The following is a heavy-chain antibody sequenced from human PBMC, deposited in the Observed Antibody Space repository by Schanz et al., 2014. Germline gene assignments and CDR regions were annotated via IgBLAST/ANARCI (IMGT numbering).Heavy chain of an antibody. Sequence: QERLVESGGGVVQPGRSLRLSCAASGFIFSNYGMHWVRQAPGKGLEWLGGFDVEDGETIYAQKFQGRVTMTEDTSTETAYMELSGLRSGDTAVYYCATNSPFRMVRGSNAFDAWGQGTMVTVSS. CDR2: FDVEDGET. D-gene: IGHD3-10*01. CDR1: GFIFSNYG. V-gene: IGHV1-24*01. CDR3: ATNSPFRMVRGSNAFDA. J-gene: IGHJ3*01.